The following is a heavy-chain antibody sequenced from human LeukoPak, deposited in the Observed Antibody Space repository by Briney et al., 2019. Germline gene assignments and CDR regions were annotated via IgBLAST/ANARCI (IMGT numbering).Heavy chain of an antibody. Sequence: GGSLRLSCVVSGFTFSSYAMSWVRQAPGKGLEWVSAISGSGGTTYYAESVKGRFTISRDNSKHTLYLQMNNLRVEDTALYCCAQDRWGGKKYLDYWGQGTLVTVSS. D-gene: IGHD3-16*01. J-gene: IGHJ4*02. CDR2: ISGSGGTT. V-gene: IGHV3-23*01. CDR1: GFTFSSYA. CDR3: AQDRWGGKKYLDY.